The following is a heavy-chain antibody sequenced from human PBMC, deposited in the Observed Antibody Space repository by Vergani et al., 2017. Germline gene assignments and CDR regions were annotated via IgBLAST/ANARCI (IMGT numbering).Heavy chain of an antibody. Sequence: QVQLVQSGAEVKKPGSSVKVSCKASGGTFSSYAISWVRQAPGQGLEWMGGIIPIFGTANYAQKFQGRVTITADESTSTAYMELSSLRSEDTAVYYCAGSPCYDFWSGYSRDYYYYYMDVWGKGTTVTVSS. CDR3: AGSPCYDFWSGYSRDYYYYYMDV. J-gene: IGHJ6*03. CDR2: IIPIFGTA. V-gene: IGHV1-69*01. CDR1: GGTFSSYA. D-gene: IGHD3-3*01.